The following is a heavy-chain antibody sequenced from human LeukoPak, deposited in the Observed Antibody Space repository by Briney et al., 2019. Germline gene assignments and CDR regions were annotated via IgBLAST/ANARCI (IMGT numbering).Heavy chain of an antibody. CDR1: GGSISSGGYY. CDR3: ARGYDILTGQLGLYYYYGMDV. Sequence: PSQTLSLTCTVSGGSISSGGYYWSWIRQHPGKGLEWIGYIYYSGSTYYNPSLKSRVTISVDTSKNQFSLKLSSVTAADTAVYYCARGYDILTGQLGLYYYYGMDVWGQGTTVTVSS. J-gene: IGHJ6*02. CDR2: IYYSGST. V-gene: IGHV4-31*03. D-gene: IGHD3-9*01.